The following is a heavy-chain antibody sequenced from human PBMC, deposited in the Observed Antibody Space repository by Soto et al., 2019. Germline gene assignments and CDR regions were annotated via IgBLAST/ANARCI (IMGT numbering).Heavy chain of an antibody. V-gene: IGHV3-74*01. CDR1: GFTFSSYW. D-gene: IGHD4-17*01. Sequence: EVQLVESGGGLVQPGGSLRLSCAASGFTFSSYWMHWVRQAPGKGLVWVSRINSDGGSTNYADSVKGRFTISRDNAKNTLYLQMNSVRVEDTAVYYCTKDLMTSVTAYYYYFGMDLWGQGTTVTFSS. CDR2: INSDGGST. CDR3: TKDLMTSVTAYYYYFGMDL. J-gene: IGHJ6*02.